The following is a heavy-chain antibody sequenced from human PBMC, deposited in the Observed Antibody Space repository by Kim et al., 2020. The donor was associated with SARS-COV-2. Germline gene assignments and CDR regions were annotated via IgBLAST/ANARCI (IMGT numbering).Heavy chain of an antibody. V-gene: IGHV3-15*01. D-gene: IGHD3-22*01. Sequence: GGSLRLSCAASGFTFSNAWMSWVRQAPGKGLEWVGRIKSKTDGGTTDYAAPVKGRFTISRDDSKNTLYLQMNSLKTEDTAVYYCTTDIGWEYYDSSGYYDYWGQGTLVTVSS. CDR1: GFTFSNAW. CDR2: IKSKTDGGTT. J-gene: IGHJ4*02. CDR3: TTDIGWEYYDSSGYYDY.